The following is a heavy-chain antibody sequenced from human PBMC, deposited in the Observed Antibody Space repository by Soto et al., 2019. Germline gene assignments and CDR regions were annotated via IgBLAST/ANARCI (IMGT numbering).Heavy chain of an antibody. CDR3: ARKSGIAARPGGYYYYGMDV. CDR2: LIPIFGTA. D-gene: IGHD6-6*01. CDR1: GGTFSSYA. J-gene: IGHJ6*02. V-gene: IGHV1-69*13. Sequence: GASVKVSCKASGGTFSSYAISWVGQAPGQGLEWMGGLIPIFGTANYAQKFQGRVTITADESTSTAYMELSSLRSEDTAVYYCARKSGIAARPGGYYYYGMDVWGQGTTVTVSS.